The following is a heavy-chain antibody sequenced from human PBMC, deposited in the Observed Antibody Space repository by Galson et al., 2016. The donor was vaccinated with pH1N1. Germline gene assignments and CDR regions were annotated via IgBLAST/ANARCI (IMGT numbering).Heavy chain of an antibody. CDR3: PRNINGDYSHYFDY. D-gene: IGHD4-17*01. CDR1: GFSLSTSGMC. Sequence: PALVKPTQTLTLTCTFSGFSLSTSGMCVSWIRQPPGKALEWLALIDWDDNKYYSTSLKTRLTISKDTSKNQVVLTMTNMDPVDTATYYCPRNINGDYSHYFDYWGQGTLVTVSS. J-gene: IGHJ4*02. V-gene: IGHV2-70*01. CDR2: IDWDDNK.